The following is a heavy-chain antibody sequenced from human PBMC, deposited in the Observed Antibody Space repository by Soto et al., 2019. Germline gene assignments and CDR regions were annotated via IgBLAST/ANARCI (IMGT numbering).Heavy chain of an antibody. CDR3: ARECVDTVTSITIPFDY. CDR1: GFTFSRCD. CDR2: IRSSASYM. Sequence: PGGSLRLSCATSGFTFSRCDMNWVRQAPGKGLEWVSFIRSSASYMYYADSVKGRFTISRDNSKKSLYLQMNSLRADDTAVYYCARECVDTVTSITIPFDYWGQGALVTVSS. D-gene: IGHD5-12*01. J-gene: IGHJ4*02. V-gene: IGHV3-21*01.